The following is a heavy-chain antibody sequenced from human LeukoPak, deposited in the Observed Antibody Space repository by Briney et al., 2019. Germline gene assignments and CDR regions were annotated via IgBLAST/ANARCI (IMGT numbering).Heavy chain of an antibody. V-gene: IGHV1-69*13. CDR3: ARNGDYGDSLDY. J-gene: IGHJ4*02. D-gene: IGHD3-22*01. CDR1: GGTFSSYA. CDR2: IIPIFGTA. Sequence: SVKVSCKASGGTFSSYAISWVRQAPGQGLEWMGGIIPIFGTANYAQKSQGRVTITADESTSTAYMELSSLRSEDTAVYYCARNGDYGDSLDYWGQGTLVTVSS.